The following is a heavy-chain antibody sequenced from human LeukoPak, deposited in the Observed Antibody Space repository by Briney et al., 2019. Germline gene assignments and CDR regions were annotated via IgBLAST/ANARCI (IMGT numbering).Heavy chain of an antibody. CDR1: GYTFTSYY. CDR3: AREDGDYTFSFDY. D-gene: IGHD4-17*01. Sequence: ASVKVSCKASGYTFTSYYMHWVRQAPGQGLEWMGIINPIGGSTRYAQKFQGRVTMTRDTSTSTVYMQLSSLRSEDTAVYYYAREDGDYTFSFDYWGQGTLVTVSS. V-gene: IGHV1-46*01. J-gene: IGHJ4*02. CDR2: INPIGGST.